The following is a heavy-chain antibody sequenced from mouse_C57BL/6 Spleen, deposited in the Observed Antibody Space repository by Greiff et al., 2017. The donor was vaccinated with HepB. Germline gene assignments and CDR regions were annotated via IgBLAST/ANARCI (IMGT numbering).Heavy chain of an antibody. CDR1: GYTFTSYW. CDR3: ARWDYGSSYAMDY. CDR2: IDPADSYT. Sequence: VQLQQSGAELVMPGASVKLSCKASGYTFTSYWMHWVKQRPGQGLEWIGEIDPADSYTNYNQKFKGKFTLTVDKSSSTAYMQLSSLTSEDSAVYYCARWDYGSSYAMDYWGQGASVTDSS. D-gene: IGHD1-1*01. J-gene: IGHJ4*01. V-gene: IGHV1-69*01.